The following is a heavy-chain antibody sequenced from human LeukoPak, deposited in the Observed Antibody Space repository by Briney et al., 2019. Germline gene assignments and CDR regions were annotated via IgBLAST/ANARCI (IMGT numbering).Heavy chain of an antibody. CDR1: GGSFSGYY. CDR3: ARHSSGWPLFDH. V-gene: IGHV4-34*01. J-gene: IGHJ4*02. Sequence: SETLSLTCAVYGGSFSGYYWSWIRQPPKKGLEWIGEINHSGSTNYNPSLKSRVTISVDTSKNQFSLKLNSVTAADTARYYCARHSSGWPLFDHWGLGTLVTVSS. CDR2: INHSGST. D-gene: IGHD6-25*01.